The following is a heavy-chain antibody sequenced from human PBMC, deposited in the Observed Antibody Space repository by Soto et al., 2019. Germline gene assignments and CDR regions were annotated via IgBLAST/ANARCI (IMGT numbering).Heavy chain of an antibody. D-gene: IGHD2-2*01. CDR3: ARGRYCSSTSCPRWGAFDI. V-gene: IGHV1-69*01. J-gene: IGHJ3*02. Sequence: QVQLVQSGAEVKKPGSSVKVSCKASGGTFSSYAISWVRQAPGQGLEWMGGIIPIFGTANYAQKFQGRVTITADESTSTAYMELSSLRSEDTAVYYCARGRYCSSTSCPRWGAFDIWGHGTMVTVSS. CDR2: IIPIFGTA. CDR1: GGTFSSYA.